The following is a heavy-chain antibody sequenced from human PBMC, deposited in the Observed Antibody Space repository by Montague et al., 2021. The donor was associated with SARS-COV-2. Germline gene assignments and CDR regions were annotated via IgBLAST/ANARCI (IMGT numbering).Heavy chain of an antibody. CDR1: GFTFSGSA. D-gene: IGHD3-9*01. J-gene: IGHJ4*02. CDR3: TRPTLETYYDILTGYYKNFDY. CDR2: IRSKANSYAS. Sequence: SLRLSCAASGFTFSGSAMHWVRQASGKGLEWVGRIRSKANSYASSYASSVKGWFTISRDDSKNTAYLQMNSLKTEDTAVYYCTRPTLETYYDILTGYYKNFDYWGQGTLVTVSS. V-gene: IGHV3-73*01.